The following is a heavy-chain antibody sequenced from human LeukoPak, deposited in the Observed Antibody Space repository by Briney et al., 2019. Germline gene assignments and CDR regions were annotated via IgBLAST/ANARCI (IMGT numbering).Heavy chain of an antibody. CDR2: INHSGST. CDR1: GGSFSGNY. J-gene: IGHJ6*02. V-gene: IGHV4-34*01. CDR3: ARGGTLRYYYYGMDV. Sequence: SETLSLTCAVYGGSFSGNYWSWIRHPPGKGLEWIGEINHSGSTNYNPSLKSRVTISVDTSKNQFSLKLSSVTAADTAVYYCARGGTLRYYYYGMDVWGQGTTVTVSS. D-gene: IGHD4-17*01.